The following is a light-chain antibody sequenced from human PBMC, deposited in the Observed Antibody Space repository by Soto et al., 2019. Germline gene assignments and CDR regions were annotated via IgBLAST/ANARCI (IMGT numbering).Light chain of an antibody. J-gene: IGKJ4*01. CDR2: GAA. V-gene: IGKV3-20*01. Sequence: EIVLTQSPGTLSLSPGERATLSCRASQSVDSRYLIWYQQKPGQAPRVLMYGAAIRAADIPDRFSGSGSGTDFTLTISRLEPEDFAVYYCQHYGGSLLTFGGGTKVEIK. CDR1: QSVDSRY. CDR3: QHYGGSLLT.